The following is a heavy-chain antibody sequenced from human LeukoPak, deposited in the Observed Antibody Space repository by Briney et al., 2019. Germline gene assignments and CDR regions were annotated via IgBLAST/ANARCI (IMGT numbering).Heavy chain of an antibody. V-gene: IGHV5-51*01. D-gene: IGHD6-25*01. CDR3: ARSGSSSGYFNWFDP. Sequence: GESLKISCKGSGYSFTSYWIGWVRQMPGKGLEWMGIIYPGDSDARYSPSFQGQVTISADKSISTAYLQWSSLKASDTAMYYCARSGSSSGYFNWFDPWGQGTLVTVSS. J-gene: IGHJ5*02. CDR2: IYPGDSDA. CDR1: GYSFTSYW.